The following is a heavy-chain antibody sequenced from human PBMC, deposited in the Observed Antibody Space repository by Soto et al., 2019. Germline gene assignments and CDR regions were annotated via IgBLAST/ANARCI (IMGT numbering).Heavy chain of an antibody. Sequence: SETLSLTCTVSGASVSCFYWGWIRKSAGKGLEWIGRIYATGTTDYNPSLKSRVMMSVDTSKKQFSLKLRSVTAADTAVYYCVRDGTKTLRDWFDPWGQGISVTVSS. D-gene: IGHD1-1*01. CDR2: IYATGTT. V-gene: IGHV4-4*07. CDR1: GASVSCFY. J-gene: IGHJ5*02. CDR3: VRDGTKTLRDWFDP.